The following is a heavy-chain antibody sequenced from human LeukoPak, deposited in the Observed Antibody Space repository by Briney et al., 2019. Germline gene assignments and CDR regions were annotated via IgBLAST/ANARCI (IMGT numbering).Heavy chain of an antibody. Sequence: PSETLSLTCAVYGGSFNGYYWSWIRQPPGKGLEWIGEINHSGSTKYNSSLKSRVTISVDTSKNQFSLRLNSVTAADTAVYYCARHPGHGFYYHMDVWGKGTTVTISS. CDR3: ARHPGHGFYYHMDV. CDR1: GGSFNGYY. V-gene: IGHV4-34*01. J-gene: IGHJ6*03. CDR2: INHSGST.